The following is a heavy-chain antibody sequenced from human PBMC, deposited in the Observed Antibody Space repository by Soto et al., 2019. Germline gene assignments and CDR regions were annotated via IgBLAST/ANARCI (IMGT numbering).Heavy chain of an antibody. D-gene: IGHD6-19*01. CDR3: ARDSSGWYVLPIDY. V-gene: IGHV3-48*01. Sequence: EVQLVESGGGLVQPGGSLRLSCAASGFTFSSYSMNWVRQAPGKGLEWVSYISSSSSTIYYADSVKGRFSISRDNAKNSMYLQMNSLRAEDTAVYYCARDSSGWYVLPIDYWGQGTLVTVS. CDR2: ISSSSSTI. CDR1: GFTFSSYS. J-gene: IGHJ4*02.